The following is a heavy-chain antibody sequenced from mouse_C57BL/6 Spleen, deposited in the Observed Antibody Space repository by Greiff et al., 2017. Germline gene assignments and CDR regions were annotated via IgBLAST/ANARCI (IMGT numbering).Heavy chain of an antibody. CDR3: ARGATVVAYFDY. J-gene: IGHJ2*01. V-gene: IGHV5-4*03. Sequence: EVKLVESGGGLVKPGGSLKLSCAASGFSFSSYAMSWVRQTPEKRLEWVATISDGGSYTYYPDNVKGRFTISRDNAKNNLYLQMSHLKSEDTAMYYCARGATVVAYFDYWGQGTTLTVSS. CDR2: ISDGGSYT. D-gene: IGHD1-1*01. CDR1: GFSFSSYA.